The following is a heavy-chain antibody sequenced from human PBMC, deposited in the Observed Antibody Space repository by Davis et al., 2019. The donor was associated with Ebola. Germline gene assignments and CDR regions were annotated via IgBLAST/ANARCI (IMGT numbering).Heavy chain of an antibody. Sequence: SETLSLTCDVSGGSLTGHYWSWIRQAPGKGLEWIGEITHSGSTDYNPSLRGRVSISVDTSKNAFFLKMTSVTAADTAMYYCAKGPFVAFDWGQGTLVTVSS. CDR1: GGSLTGHY. D-gene: IGHD3-3*02. CDR3: AKGPFVAFD. J-gene: IGHJ4*02. V-gene: IGHV4-34*01. CDR2: ITHSGST.